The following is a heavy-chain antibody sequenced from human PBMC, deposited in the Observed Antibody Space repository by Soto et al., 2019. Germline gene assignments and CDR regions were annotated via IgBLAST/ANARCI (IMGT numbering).Heavy chain of an antibody. CDR2: IIPIFGTE. Sequence: QVQLVQSGAEVKKPGSSVRVSCKASGGTFSSYAISWVRQAPGQGLEWMGGIIPIFGTENYAQKFQGRVTITAEESTSTAYMELSRLRSEDTAVYYCARDRIAGSKYYYGMDVWGQGTTVTVSS. CDR1: GGTFSSYA. J-gene: IGHJ6*02. CDR3: ARDRIAGSKYYYGMDV. V-gene: IGHV1-69*01. D-gene: IGHD6-13*01.